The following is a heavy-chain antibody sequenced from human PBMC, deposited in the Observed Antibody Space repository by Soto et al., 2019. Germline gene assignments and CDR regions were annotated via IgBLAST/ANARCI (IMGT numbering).Heavy chain of an antibody. CDR2: ISGSNTYI. Sequence: EVQLVESGGGLVKPGGSLRLSCAASGFTFSYHSMNWVRQAPGKGLEWVSSISGSNTYIYYADSGKGRFTISRDNAKNSLYLQMNSLRVEDTAVYYCARRNEDNWFDPWGQGTLVTVSS. J-gene: IGHJ5*02. CDR1: GFTFSYHS. V-gene: IGHV3-21*01. CDR3: ARRNEDNWFDP.